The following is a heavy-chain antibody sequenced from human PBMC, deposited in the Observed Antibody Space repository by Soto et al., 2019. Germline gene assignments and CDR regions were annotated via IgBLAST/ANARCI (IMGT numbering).Heavy chain of an antibody. CDR3: ARQPDYNILTGYFYYFDY. Sequence: PGESLKISCKGCGYSFTSYWIGWVRQMPGKGLEWMGIIYPGDSDTRYSPSFQGQVTISVDKSISTAYLQWSSLKASDTAMYYCARQPDYNILTGYFYYFDYWGQGTLVTVSS. D-gene: IGHD3-9*01. CDR1: GYSFTSYW. CDR2: IYPGDSDT. J-gene: IGHJ4*02. V-gene: IGHV5-51*01.